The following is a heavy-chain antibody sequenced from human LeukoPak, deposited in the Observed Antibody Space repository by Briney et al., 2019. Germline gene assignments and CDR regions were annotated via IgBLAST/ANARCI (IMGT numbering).Heavy chain of an antibody. V-gene: IGHV4-4*07. D-gene: IGHD2-15*01. J-gene: IGHJ5*02. CDR2: IYTSGST. Sequence: PSETLSLTCTVSGGSISSYYWSWIRQPARKGLEWIGRIYTSGSTNYNPSLKSRVTMSVDTSKNQFSIKLSSVTAAETAVYYCARAHCSGGSCPIRKLYNWFDPWGQGTLVTVSS. CDR3: ARAHCSGGSCPIRKLYNWFDP. CDR1: GGSISSYY.